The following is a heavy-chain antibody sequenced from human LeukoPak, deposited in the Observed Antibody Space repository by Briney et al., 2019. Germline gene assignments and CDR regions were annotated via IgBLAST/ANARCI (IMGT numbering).Heavy chain of an antibody. J-gene: IGHJ4*02. V-gene: IGHV3-53*01. CDR2: IYSGGST. CDR1: GFTVSSNY. CDR3: ASVTATYYYDSSGPRDY. Sequence: GRSLRLSCAASGFTVSSNYMSWVRQAPGKGLEWVSVIYSGGSTYYADSVKGRFTISRDNSKNTLYLQMNSLRAEDTAVYYCASVTATYYYDSSGPRDYWGQGTLVTVSS. D-gene: IGHD3-22*01.